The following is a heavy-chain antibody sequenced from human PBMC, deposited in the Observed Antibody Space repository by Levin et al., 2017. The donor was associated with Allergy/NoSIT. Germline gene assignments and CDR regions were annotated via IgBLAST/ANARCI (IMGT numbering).Heavy chain of an antibody. V-gene: IGHV3-7*01. CDR2: IKENGNEK. CDR3: ARVRGYSKSGFFD. D-gene: IGHD5-12*01. Sequence: GASVKVSCAASGFTFRNYWMAWIRQAPGKGPEWVASIKENGNEKYYLDSVKGRFSISRDNAKESMFLQMNSLRVEDAAVYFCARVRGYSKSGFFDWGQGTVVTVSS. J-gene: IGHJ4*02. CDR1: GFTFRNYW.